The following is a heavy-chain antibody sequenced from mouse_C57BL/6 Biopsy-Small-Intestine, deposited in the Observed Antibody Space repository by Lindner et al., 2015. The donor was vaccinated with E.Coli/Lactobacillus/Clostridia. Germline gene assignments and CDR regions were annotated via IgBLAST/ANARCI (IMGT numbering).Heavy chain of an antibody. J-gene: IGHJ3*01. Sequence: SVKVSCKASGYTFTNYGITWVRQAPGQGLEWVGWIAAYNGDRIYAQKFQGRVTLTTETSPSTAYMELRGLRSDDTAVYFCARDRGSTYLQANDAFDIWGQGTMVTVSS. V-gene: IGHV1-66*01. CDR3: ARDRGSTYLQANDAFDI. CDR2: IAAYNGDR. CDR1: GYTFTNYG. D-gene: IGHD2-10*01.